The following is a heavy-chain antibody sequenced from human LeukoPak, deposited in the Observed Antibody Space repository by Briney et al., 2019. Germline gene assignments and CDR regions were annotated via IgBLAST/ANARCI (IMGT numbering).Heavy chain of an antibody. CDR1: GFTVGSSY. D-gene: IGHD6-13*01. CDR3: ARFSSSWYGMDV. V-gene: IGHV3-53*01. Sequence: PGGSLRLSCAASGFTVGSSYMGWVRQAPGKGLEWVSVIYSGGSTYYADSVKGRFTISRDNSENTLYLQMNSLRAEDTAMYYCARFSSSWYGMDVWGQGTTVTVSS. CDR2: IYSGGST. J-gene: IGHJ6*02.